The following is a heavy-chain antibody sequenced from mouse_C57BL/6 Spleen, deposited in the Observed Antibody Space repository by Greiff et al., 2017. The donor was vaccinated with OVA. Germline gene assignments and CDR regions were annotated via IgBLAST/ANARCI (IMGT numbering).Heavy chain of an antibody. D-gene: IGHD2-1*01. Sequence: VQLQQPGAELVMPGASVKLSCKASGYTFTSYWMHWVKQRPGQGLEWIGEIDPSDSYTNYNQKFKGKSTLTVDKSSSTAYMQLSSLTSEDSAVYYCARSLYYGNYGFAYWGQGTLVTVSA. CDR2: IDPSDSYT. CDR1: GYTFTSYW. V-gene: IGHV1-69*01. CDR3: ARSLYYGNYGFAY. J-gene: IGHJ3*01.